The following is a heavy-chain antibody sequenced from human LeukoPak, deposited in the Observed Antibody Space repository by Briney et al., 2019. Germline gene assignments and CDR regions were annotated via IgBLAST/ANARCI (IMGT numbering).Heavy chain of an antibody. V-gene: IGHV3-7*01. CDR2: IKQDGSEK. J-gene: IGHJ4*02. CDR1: GFTFSSYW. Sequence: GGSLRLSCAASGFTFSSYWMSWVRQAPGKGLEWVANIKQDGSEKYYVDSVKGRFTISRDNAKNSLYLQMNSLRAEDTAVYYCARGAASGTSRFDYWGQGTLVIVSS. CDR3: ARGAASGTSRFDY. D-gene: IGHD6-13*01.